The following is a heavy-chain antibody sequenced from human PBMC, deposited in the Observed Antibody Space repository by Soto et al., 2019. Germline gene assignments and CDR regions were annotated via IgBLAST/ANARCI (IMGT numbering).Heavy chain of an antibody. V-gene: IGHV5-10-1*01. CDR1: GYSFAGYW. J-gene: IGHJ4*02. CDR2: IDPSDSQT. CDR3: ARQIYDSDTGPNFQYYFDS. D-gene: IGHD3-22*01. Sequence: GESLKISCKGSGYSFAGYWITWVRQKPGNGREWMGRIDPSDSQTYYSPSFRGHVTISVTKSITTVFLQWSSLRASDTAMYYCARQIYDSDTGPNFQYYFDSWGQGTPVTVSS.